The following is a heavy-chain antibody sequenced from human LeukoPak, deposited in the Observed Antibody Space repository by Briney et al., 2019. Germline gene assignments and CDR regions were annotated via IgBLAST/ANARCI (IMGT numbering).Heavy chain of an antibody. J-gene: IGHJ4*02. Sequence: PGRSLRLSCAASGFTFSSYGMHWVRQAPGKGLEWVAVISYDGSNKYYADSVKGRFTISRDNSKNTLYLQMNSLKTEDTAVYYCTARITMVRGAVAYWGQGTLVTVSS. CDR2: ISYDGSNK. CDR3: TARITMVRGAVAY. V-gene: IGHV3-30*03. CDR1: GFTFSSYG. D-gene: IGHD3-10*01.